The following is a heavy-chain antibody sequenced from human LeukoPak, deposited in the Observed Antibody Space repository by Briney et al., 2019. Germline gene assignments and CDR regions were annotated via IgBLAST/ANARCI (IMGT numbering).Heavy chain of an antibody. CDR2: FDPEDGET. CDR1: GFTFRSYS. D-gene: IGHD6-19*01. V-gene: IGHV1-24*01. CDR3: ATLSSSG. J-gene: IGHJ4*02. Sequence: PGGSLRLSCAASGFTFRSYSMHWVRQAPGKGLEWMGGFDPEDGETIYAQKFQGRVTMTEDTSTDTAYMELSSLRSEDTAVYYCATLSSSGWGQGTLVTVSS.